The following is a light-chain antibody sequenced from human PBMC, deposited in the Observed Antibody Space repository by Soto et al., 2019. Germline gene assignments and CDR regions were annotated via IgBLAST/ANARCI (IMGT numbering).Light chain of an antibody. CDR2: GAS. Sequence: EIVMTQSPATLSVSPGESATLSCRASQRISDNLAWYQHKPGQAPRLIIYGASTRATGIPARFSGSGSGTEFTLTISSLQSEDFAVYYGQQYNNWPPITFGQGTRLEIK. J-gene: IGKJ5*01. CDR3: QQYNNWPPIT. CDR1: QRISDN. V-gene: IGKV3-15*01.